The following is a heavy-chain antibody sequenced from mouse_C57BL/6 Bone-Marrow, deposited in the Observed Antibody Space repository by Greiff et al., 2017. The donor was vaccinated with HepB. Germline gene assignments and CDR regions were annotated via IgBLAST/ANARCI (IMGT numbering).Heavy chain of an antibody. CDR3: ARDQDYYGSSYENWYFDV. J-gene: IGHJ1*03. D-gene: IGHD1-1*01. CDR1: GFTFSDFY. CDR2: SRNKANDYTT. Sequence: EVQLVESGGGLVQSGRSLRLSCATSGFTFSDFYMEWVRQAPGKGLEWIAASRNKANDYTTEYSASVKGRFIVSRDTSQSILYLQMNALRAEDTAIYYCARDQDYYGSSYENWYFDVWGTGTTVTVSS. V-gene: IGHV7-1*01.